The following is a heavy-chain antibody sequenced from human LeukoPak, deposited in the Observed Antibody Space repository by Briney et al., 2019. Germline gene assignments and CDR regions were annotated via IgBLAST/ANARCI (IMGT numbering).Heavy chain of an antibody. J-gene: IGHJ4*02. CDR3: TTDGVGVEGATYDN. CDR1: GFTFINAW. Sequence: PGGALRLSCAASGFTFINAWMAWVRQAPGKGLEWVGRIKAKAHGGTIEYAAPVKGSFTISRDDSKNTLYLQMNSLKTKDTAVYYCTTDGVGVEGATYDNWGQGSLVSVSS. D-gene: IGHD1-26*01. V-gene: IGHV3-15*01. CDR2: IKAKAHGGTI.